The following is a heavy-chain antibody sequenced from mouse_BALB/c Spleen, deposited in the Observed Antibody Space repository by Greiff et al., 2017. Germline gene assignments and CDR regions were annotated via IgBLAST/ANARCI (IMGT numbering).Heavy chain of an antibody. V-gene: IGHV1-69*02. CDR2: IDPSDSYT. J-gene: IGHJ3*01. D-gene: IGHD2-2*01. CDR3: ARIGGLRRGAWFAY. CDR1: GYTFTSYW. Sequence: VKQSCKASGYTFTSYWMHWVKQRPGQGLEWIGEIDPSDSYTNYNQKFKGKATLTVDKSSSTAYMQLSSLTSEDSAVYYCARIGGLRRGAWFAYWGQGTLVTVSA.